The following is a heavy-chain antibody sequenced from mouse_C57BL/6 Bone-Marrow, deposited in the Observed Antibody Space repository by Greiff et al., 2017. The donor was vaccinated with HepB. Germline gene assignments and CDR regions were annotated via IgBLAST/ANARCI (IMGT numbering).Heavy chain of an antibody. Sequence: VQRVESGAELVKPGASVKISCKASGYAFSSYWMNWVKQRPGKGLEWIGQIYPGDGDTNYNGKFKGKATLTADKSSSTAYMQLSSLTSEDSAVYFCARKGLYAMDYWGQGTSVTVSS. J-gene: IGHJ4*01. V-gene: IGHV1-80*01. CDR1: GYAFSSYW. CDR3: ARKGLYAMDY. D-gene: IGHD2-4*01. CDR2: IYPGDGDT.